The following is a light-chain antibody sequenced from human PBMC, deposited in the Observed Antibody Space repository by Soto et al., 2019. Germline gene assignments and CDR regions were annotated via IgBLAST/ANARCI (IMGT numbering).Light chain of an antibody. V-gene: IGLV2-8*01. CDR1: SRDVGAYNY. CDR2: EVS. CDR3: SSFAGSNEVV. J-gene: IGLJ3*02. Sequence: QSALTQHPSASGSPGQSVTISCTGTSRDVGAYNYVSCYQQHPGKAPKVMIFEVSKRPSGVPDRFSGSKSGNTASLTVSGLQAEDEADYYCSSFAGSNEVVFGGGTQLTVL.